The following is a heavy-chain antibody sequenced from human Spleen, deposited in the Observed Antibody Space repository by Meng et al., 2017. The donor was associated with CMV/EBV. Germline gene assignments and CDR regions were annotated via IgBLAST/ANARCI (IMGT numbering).Heavy chain of an antibody. V-gene: IGHV3-43*01. CDR1: FTLDDLT. CDR3: AKADRYYDFWSGYSQ. J-gene: IGHJ4*02. Sequence: FTLDDLTLVWFRPVPGKGLAWVCVIRWDGGSTYCADSVKGRFTISRDNSKDSLNLQMSSLRTEDTALYYCAKADRYYDFWSGYSQWGQGTLVTVSS. D-gene: IGHD3-3*01. CDR2: IRWDGGST.